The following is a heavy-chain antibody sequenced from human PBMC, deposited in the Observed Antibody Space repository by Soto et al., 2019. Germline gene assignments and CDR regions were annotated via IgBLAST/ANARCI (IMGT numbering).Heavy chain of an antibody. J-gene: IGHJ5*02. CDR1: GGAVSSGTYY. V-gene: IGHV4-61*01. CDR3: TTSPPKVQWFDP. Sequence: SETLSLTCTVSGGAVSSGTYYWSWLRPPPGKGLEWVGHIYFTGSTNYNPSLKSRVTMSLDTSRNQFSLKLSSVTAADTAVYYCTTSPPKVQWFDPWGQGTLVTVSS. CDR2: IYFTGST.